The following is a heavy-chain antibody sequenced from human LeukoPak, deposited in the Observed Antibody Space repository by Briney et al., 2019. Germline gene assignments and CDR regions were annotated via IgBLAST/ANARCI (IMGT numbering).Heavy chain of an antibody. V-gene: IGHV1-69*04. CDR2: VIPIQDQA. CDR1: GYTFTGYY. J-gene: IGHJ5*02. CDR3: ARGDKKENQSGPSGYFDP. D-gene: IGHD3-10*01. Sequence: SVKVSCKASGYTFTGYYMHWVRQAPGQGLEWMGRVIPIQDQAYYPLKFQGRVTITADISTTTSYMELSNLRSDDTAVYYCARGDKKENQSGPSGYFDPWGQGTLVTVSS.